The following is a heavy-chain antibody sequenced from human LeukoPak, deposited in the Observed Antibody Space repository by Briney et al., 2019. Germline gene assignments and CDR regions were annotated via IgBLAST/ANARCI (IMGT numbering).Heavy chain of an antibody. CDR2: INAYNANT. CDR1: GYTFTNYG. D-gene: IGHD5/OR15-5a*01. V-gene: IGHV1-18*01. CDR3: ARVLSIVSTMDV. Sequence: ASVKVSFKASGYTFTNYGISWVRQAPGQGLEWMGWINAYNANTNYAQKLQGRLTMTTDTSTSTAYMELRSLRSDDTAVYYCARVLSIVSTMDVWGQGTTVTVSS. J-gene: IGHJ6*02.